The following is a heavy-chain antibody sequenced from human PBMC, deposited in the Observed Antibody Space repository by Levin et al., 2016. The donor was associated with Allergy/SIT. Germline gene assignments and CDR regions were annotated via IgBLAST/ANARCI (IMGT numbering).Heavy chain of an antibody. D-gene: IGHD3-3*01. CDR2: INPSGEYR. J-gene: IGHJ5*02. Sequence: WVRQAPGQGLEWMGVINPSGEYRSYAQKFQGRVTMTGDTSTSTVYMELNTLTSEDTAVYYCARDAASGSSRNWFDPWGQGTLVTVSS. CDR3: ARDAASGSSRNWFDP. V-gene: IGHV1-46*01.